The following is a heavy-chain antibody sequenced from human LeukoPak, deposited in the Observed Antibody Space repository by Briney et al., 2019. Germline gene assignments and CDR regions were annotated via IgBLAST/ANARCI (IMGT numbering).Heavy chain of an antibody. CDR1: GCTLSDYY. V-gene: IGHV1-2*02. D-gene: IGHD6-13*01. CDR3: ARVRGNSCDF. J-gene: IGHJ4*02. Sequence: ASVTISCKTSGCTLSDYYMHWVRQAPGQGLEWMGWLRGDTGDTDSPQKFQGRVTMTRDTSTNTAYMELRRLRHDDTAIYFCARVRGNSCDFWGQGTLVTVSS. CDR2: LRGDTGDT.